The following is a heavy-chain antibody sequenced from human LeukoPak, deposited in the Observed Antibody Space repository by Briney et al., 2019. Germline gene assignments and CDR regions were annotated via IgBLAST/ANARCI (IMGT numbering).Heavy chain of an antibody. CDR2: FDPEDGET. CDR1: GYTLTELS. V-gene: IGHV1-24*01. J-gene: IGHJ3*02. CDR3: ATSGRSGYYYDAFDI. Sequence: ASVKVSCKVSGYTLTELSMHWVRQAPGKGLEWMGGFDPEDGETIYAQKFQGRVTMTEDTSTDTAYMELSSLRSEDTAVYYCATSGRSGYYYDAFDIWGQGTMVTVSS. D-gene: IGHD3-22*01.